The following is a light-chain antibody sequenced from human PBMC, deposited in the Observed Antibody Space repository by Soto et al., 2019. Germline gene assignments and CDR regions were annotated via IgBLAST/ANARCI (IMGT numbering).Light chain of an antibody. CDR2: GAS. J-gene: IGKJ2*01. V-gene: IGKV3-20*01. CDR1: QVFSSSY. CDR3: QQYGSSPMYT. Sequence: EMVLTQSPGTLSLSPGERATLSCRASQVFSSSYLAWYQQKPGQAPRLLIYGASGRATGIPDRFSGSGSGTDFTLTISRLEPEDFAVYYCQQYGSSPMYTFGQGTKLEIK.